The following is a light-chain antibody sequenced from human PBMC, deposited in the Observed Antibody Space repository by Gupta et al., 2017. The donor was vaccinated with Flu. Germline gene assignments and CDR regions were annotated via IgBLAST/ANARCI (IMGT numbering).Light chain of an antibody. Sequence: QSALTQPASVSGSPGQSITISCTGTSSDVGGYNYVSWYQQHPGKAPKLTIYEVSNRPSGVSNRFSGSKSGNTASLTISGLQAEDEADCYCSSYTSSSLYVFGTGTKVTVL. CDR2: EVS. CDR1: SSDVGGYNY. CDR3: SSYTSSSLYV. J-gene: IGLJ1*01. V-gene: IGLV2-14*01.